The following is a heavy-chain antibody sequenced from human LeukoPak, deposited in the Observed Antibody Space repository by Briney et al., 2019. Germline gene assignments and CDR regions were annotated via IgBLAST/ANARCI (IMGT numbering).Heavy chain of an antibody. CDR3: ARGYGDPTDKFDY. V-gene: IGHV4-34*01. Sequence: PSETLSLTCAVYGGSFSGYYWSWIRQPPGKGLEWIGEINHSGSTNYIPSLKSRVTISVDTSKNQFSLKLSSVTAADTAVYYCARGYGDPTDKFDYWGQGTLVTVSS. CDR2: INHSGST. J-gene: IGHJ4*02. CDR1: GGSFSGYY. D-gene: IGHD4-17*01.